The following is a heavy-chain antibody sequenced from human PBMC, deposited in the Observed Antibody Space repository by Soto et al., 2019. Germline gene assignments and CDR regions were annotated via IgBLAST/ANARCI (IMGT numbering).Heavy chain of an antibody. CDR3: AITYGDYVVGAFDI. CDR2: IIPIFGTS. J-gene: IGHJ3*02. CDR1: GGSFSTYS. D-gene: IGHD4-17*01. V-gene: IGHV1-69*06. Sequence: QVQLVQSGAEVKKPGSSVKVSCKASGGSFSTYSISWVRQAPGQGLEWMGGIIPIFGTSNYAQKFQGRVTITADKSTNTAYMELSSLRSEDTAVYYCAITYGDYVVGAFDIWGPGPMVTVSS.